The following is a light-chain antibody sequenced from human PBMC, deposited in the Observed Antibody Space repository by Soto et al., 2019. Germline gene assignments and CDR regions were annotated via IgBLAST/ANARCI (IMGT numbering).Light chain of an antibody. CDR1: SSDVGGYNY. CDR3: SSYTSSNTLI. Sequence: QSALTQPASVSGSPGQSITISCTGTSSDVGGYNYVSWYQQYPGKAPKVMIYEVTNRPSGVSNRFSGSKSGNTASLTISDLQAEDEADYYCSSYTSSNTLIFGGGTKVTVL. CDR2: EVT. V-gene: IGLV2-14*01. J-gene: IGLJ2*01.